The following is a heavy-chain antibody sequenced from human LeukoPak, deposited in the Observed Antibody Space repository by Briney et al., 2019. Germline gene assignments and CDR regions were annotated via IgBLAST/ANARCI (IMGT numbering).Heavy chain of an antibody. V-gene: IGHV4-39*01. D-gene: IGHD2-15*01. CDR2: IYYSGST. J-gene: IGHJ4*02. Sequence: PSETLSLTCAVYGGSFSSYYWGWIRQPPGKGLQWIGSIYYSGSTYYNPSLKSRVTISVDTSKNQFSLKLSSVTAADTAVYYCAILGYCSGGSCYSGGLNDYWGQGTLVTVSS. CDR3: AILGYCSGGSCYSGGLNDY. CDR1: GGSFSSYY.